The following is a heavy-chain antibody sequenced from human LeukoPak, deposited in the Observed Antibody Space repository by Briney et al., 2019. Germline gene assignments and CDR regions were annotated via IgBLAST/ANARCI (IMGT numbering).Heavy chain of an antibody. CDR2: IIPIFGIA. Sequence: VASVKVSCKASGGTFSSYAISWVRQAPGQGLEWMGRIIPIFGIANYAQKFQGRVTITADKSTSTAYMELSSLRSEDTAVYYCARAESGSYYHFDYWGQGTLVTVSS. J-gene: IGHJ4*02. V-gene: IGHV1-69*04. CDR3: ARAESGSYYHFDY. D-gene: IGHD1-26*01. CDR1: GGTFSSYA.